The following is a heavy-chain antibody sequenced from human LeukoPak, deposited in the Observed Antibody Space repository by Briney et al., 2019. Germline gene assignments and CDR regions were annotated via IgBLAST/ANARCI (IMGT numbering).Heavy chain of an antibody. Sequence: GGSLRLSCAASGFTFSSYSMNWVRQAPGKGLEWVSSISSSSSYIYYADSVKGRSTISRDNAKNSLYLQMNSLRAEDTAVYYCARGWMTTVSSLNYWGQGTLVTVSS. CDR1: GFTFSSYS. V-gene: IGHV3-21*01. J-gene: IGHJ4*02. CDR2: ISSSSSYI. D-gene: IGHD4-17*01. CDR3: ARGWMTTVSSLNY.